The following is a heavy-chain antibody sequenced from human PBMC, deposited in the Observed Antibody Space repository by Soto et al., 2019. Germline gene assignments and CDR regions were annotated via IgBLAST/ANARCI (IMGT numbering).Heavy chain of an antibody. CDR3: ARDIGHYSSPYGTVRFDP. CDR2: IYYSGST. Sequence: KASETLSLTCTVSGGSISSYYWSWIRQPPGKGLEWIGYIYYSGSTNYNPSLKSRVTISVDTSKNQFSLKLSSVTAADTAVYYCARDIGHYSSPYGTVRFDPWGQGTLVTVSS. D-gene: IGHD1-7*01. V-gene: IGHV4-59*01. CDR1: GGSISSYY. J-gene: IGHJ5*02.